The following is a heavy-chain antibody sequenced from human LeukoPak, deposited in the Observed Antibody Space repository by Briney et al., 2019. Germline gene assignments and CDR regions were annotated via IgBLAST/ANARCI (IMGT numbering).Heavy chain of an antibody. Sequence: SETLSLTCTVSGGSITNYFWSWIRQPPGKGLEWIGYIYHSGSTYYNPSLKSRVTISVDRSKNQFSLKLSSVTAADTAVYYCARGAAGAVAATAYFDYWGQGTLVTVSS. CDR2: IYHSGST. J-gene: IGHJ4*02. CDR3: ARGAAGAVAATAYFDY. CDR1: GGSITNYF. V-gene: IGHV4-59*12. D-gene: IGHD6-19*01.